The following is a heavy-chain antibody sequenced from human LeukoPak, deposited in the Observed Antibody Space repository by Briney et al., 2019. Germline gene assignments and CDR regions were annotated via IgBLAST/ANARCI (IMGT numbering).Heavy chain of an antibody. CDR2: ISGSGGTT. CDR1: RFRFSSYG. CDR3: AKDRTGTTGADWFDP. V-gene: IGHV3-23*01. J-gene: IGHJ5*02. D-gene: IGHD1-1*01. Sequence: GGTLRLSCAASRFRFSSYGMSWLRQAPGKGLEWVSSISGSGGTTYYADSVKGRFTISRDNSKNTLYLQMNSLRAEDTAIYYCAKDRTGTTGADWFDPWGQGTLVTVSS.